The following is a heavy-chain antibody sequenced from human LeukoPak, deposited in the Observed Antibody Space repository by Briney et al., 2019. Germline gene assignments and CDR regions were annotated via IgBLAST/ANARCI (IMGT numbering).Heavy chain of an antibody. D-gene: IGHD3-22*01. V-gene: IGHV3-7*01. CDR3: ASSHDSSGND. J-gene: IGHJ4*02. CDR2: IRKDGGAK. Sequence: GGSLRLSCAASGFPFSTYWMAWVRQAPGKGLDWVANIRKDGGAKFYAASVKGRFIISRDNAKNSLYLQMNNLRDEDTAAYYCASSHDSSGNDWGQGTLVTV. CDR1: GFPFSTYW.